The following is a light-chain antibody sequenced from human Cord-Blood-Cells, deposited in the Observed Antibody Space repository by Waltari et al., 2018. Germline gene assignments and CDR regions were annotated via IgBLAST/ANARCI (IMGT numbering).Light chain of an antibody. CDR1: QSVSSY. CDR2: GAS. J-gene: IGKJ5*01. CDR3: QQRSNWPPFT. V-gene: IGKV3-11*01. Sequence: EIVLTQSPATLSLSPGERATLSCRASQSVSSYLAWYQQKPGQAPRLLIYGASNRATGIPARCSGSGSGTDCTLTISSLEPEDFAVYYCQQRSNWPPFTCGQGTRLEIK.